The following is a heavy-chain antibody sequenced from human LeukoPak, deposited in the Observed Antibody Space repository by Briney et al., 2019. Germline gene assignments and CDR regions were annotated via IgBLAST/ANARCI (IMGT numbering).Heavy chain of an antibody. D-gene: IGHD3-3*01. CDR1: GFTFSKYA. CDR2: IYSGGST. Sequence: PGGSLRLSCAASGFTFSKYAMTWVRQAPGKGLEWVSVIYSGGSTYYADSVKGRFTISRDNSKNTLYLQMNSLRAEDTAVYYCAKPVLRFLEWLLPLDYWGQGTLVTVSS. CDR3: AKPVLRFLEWLLPLDY. V-gene: IGHV3-23*03. J-gene: IGHJ4*02.